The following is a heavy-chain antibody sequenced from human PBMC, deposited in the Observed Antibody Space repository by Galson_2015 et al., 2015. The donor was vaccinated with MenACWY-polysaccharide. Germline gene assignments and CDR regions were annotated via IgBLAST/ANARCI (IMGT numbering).Heavy chain of an antibody. D-gene: IGHD1-26*01. Sequence: SVKVSCKASGDTFTRYAMFWVRQAPGQGLECLGWIHAGNGKMKYSQKFQGRVTITRDTSATTAYMELSSLRSEDTAVYYCARVGSLEEGATPRGFDYWGQGTLVTVSS. J-gene: IGHJ4*02. V-gene: IGHV1-3*01. CDR3: ARVGSLEEGATPRGFDY. CDR1: GDTFTRYA. CDR2: IHAGNGKM.